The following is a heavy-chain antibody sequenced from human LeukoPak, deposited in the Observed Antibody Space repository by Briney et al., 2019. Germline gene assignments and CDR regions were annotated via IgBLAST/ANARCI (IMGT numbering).Heavy chain of an antibody. CDR2: IYYSGST. Sequence: SETLSLTCTVSGGSITSNNYYWSWIRQPPGKGLEWIGYIYYSGSTNYNPSLKSRVTISVDTSKNQFSLKLSSVTAADTAVYYCARVLMTYSSIRDYCGMDVWGQGTTVTVSS. V-gene: IGHV4-61*01. CDR3: ARVLMTYSSIRDYCGMDV. CDR1: GGSITSNNYY. D-gene: IGHD6-13*01. J-gene: IGHJ6*02.